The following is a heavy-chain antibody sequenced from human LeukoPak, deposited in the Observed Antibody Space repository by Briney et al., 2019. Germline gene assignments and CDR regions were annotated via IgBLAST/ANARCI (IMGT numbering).Heavy chain of an antibody. Sequence: SETLSLTCNVSVGSISSYHWSWIRQSPGKGLEWIGYMYYSGNTNYNPSLKSRVTTSVDSSKNQISLKLSSVTAADTAVYYCARSRIVGATIYWGQGTLVTVSS. D-gene: IGHD1-26*01. CDR2: MYYSGNT. V-gene: IGHV4-59*08. CDR3: ARSRIVGATIY. CDR1: VGSISSYH. J-gene: IGHJ4*02.